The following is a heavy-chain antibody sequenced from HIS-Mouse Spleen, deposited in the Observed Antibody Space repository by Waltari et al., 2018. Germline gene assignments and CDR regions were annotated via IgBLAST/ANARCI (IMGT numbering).Heavy chain of an antibody. CDR1: GFTFSSYG. D-gene: IGHD3-10*01. Sequence: QVQLVESGGGVVQPGRSLRLSCAASGFTFSSYGIHWVRQAPGKGLEWVAVISYDGSNKYYADSVKGRFTISRDNSKNTLYLQMNSLRAEDTAVYYCAKKPPPLPVRDAFDIWGQGTMVTVSS. CDR2: ISYDGSNK. J-gene: IGHJ3*02. V-gene: IGHV3-30*18. CDR3: AKKPPPLPVRDAFDI.